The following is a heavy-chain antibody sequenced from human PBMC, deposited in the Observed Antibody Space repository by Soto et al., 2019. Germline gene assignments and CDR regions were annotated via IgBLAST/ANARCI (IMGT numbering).Heavy chain of an antibody. CDR2: IYYSGST. D-gene: IGHD3-10*01. V-gene: IGHV4-31*03. Sequence: QVQLQESGPGLVKPSQTLSLTCTVSGGSISSGGYYWSWIRQHPGKGLEWIGYIYYSGSTYYNPSLKSRVTIXXDXSXXQFSLKLSSVTAADTAVYYCARESRDGSGIGWFDPWGQGTLVTVSS. CDR1: GGSISSGGYY. CDR3: ARESRDGSGIGWFDP. J-gene: IGHJ5*02.